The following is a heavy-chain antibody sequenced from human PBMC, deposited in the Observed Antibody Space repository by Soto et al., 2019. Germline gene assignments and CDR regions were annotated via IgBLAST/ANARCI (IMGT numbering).Heavy chain of an antibody. CDR3: ARGGRITVAGEDY. CDR2: ISSSSSYI. CDR1: GFTFSSYS. V-gene: IGHV3-21*01. D-gene: IGHD6-19*01. Sequence: EVQLVESGGGLVKPGGSLRLSCAASGFTFSSYSMNWVRQAPGKGLEWVSSISSSSSYIYYADSVKGRFTISRDNAKNSLYLQMNSLRAEDTAVYYCARGGRITVAGEDYWGQGTLVTVSS. J-gene: IGHJ4*02.